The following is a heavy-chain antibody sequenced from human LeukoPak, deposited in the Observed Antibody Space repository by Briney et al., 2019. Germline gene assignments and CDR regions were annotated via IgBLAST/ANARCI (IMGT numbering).Heavy chain of an antibody. J-gene: IGHJ4*02. CDR2: ISGSGGST. D-gene: IGHD6-13*01. CDR1: GFTFSSYV. CDR3: AKRVHISNWYAAFDY. V-gene: IGHV3-23*01. Sequence: GGSLRLSCAVSGFTFSSYVMSWVRQAPGKGLEWVSGISGSGGSTYYADSVKGRFSISRDNSKNTLYLQMNSLRAEDTAVYYCAKRVHISNWYAAFDYWGQGTLVTVS.